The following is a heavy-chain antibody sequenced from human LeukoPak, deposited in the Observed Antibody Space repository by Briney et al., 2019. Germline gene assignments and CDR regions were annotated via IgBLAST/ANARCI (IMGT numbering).Heavy chain of an antibody. CDR3: ASTLMVRGIRFDY. Sequence: PSETLSLTCAVYGGSFSGYYWSWIRQPPGKGLEWIGEINHSGSTNYNPSLKSRVTISVDTSKNQFSLKLSSVTAADTAVYYCASTLMVRGIRFDYWGQGTLVTVSS. CDR2: INHSGST. J-gene: IGHJ4*02. D-gene: IGHD3-10*01. V-gene: IGHV4-34*01. CDR1: GGSFSGYY.